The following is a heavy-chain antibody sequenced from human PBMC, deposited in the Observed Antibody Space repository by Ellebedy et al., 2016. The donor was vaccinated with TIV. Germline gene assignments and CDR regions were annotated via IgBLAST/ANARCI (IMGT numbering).Heavy chain of an antibody. V-gene: IGHV1-69*06. CDR3: ARATPGTWSEYFQH. D-gene: IGHD6-13*01. Sequence: AASVKVSCKASGGTFSSYAITWMRQAPGQGLEWMGGIIPFFGTANYAPKFQVRVTITADKSTSTVFMELSSLRSENTAVYYCARATPGTWSEYFQHWGQGTLVTVSS. CDR1: GGTFSSYA. J-gene: IGHJ1*01. CDR2: IIPFFGTA.